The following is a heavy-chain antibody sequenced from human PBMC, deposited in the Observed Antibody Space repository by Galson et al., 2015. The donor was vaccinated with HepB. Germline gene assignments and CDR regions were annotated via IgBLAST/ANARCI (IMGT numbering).Heavy chain of an antibody. CDR3: AREKYMDV. CDR2: ISYDGSNK. V-gene: IGHV3-30*03. Sequence: SLRLSCAASGFTFSSYGMHWVRQAPGKGLEWVAVISYDGSNKYYADSVKGRFTISRDNSKNTLYLQMNSLRAEDTAVYYCAREKYMDVWGKGTTVTVSS. J-gene: IGHJ6*03. CDR1: GFTFSSYG.